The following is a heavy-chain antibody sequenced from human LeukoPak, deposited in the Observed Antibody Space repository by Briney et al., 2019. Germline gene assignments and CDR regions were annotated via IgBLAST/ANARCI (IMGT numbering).Heavy chain of an antibody. Sequence: GGSLRLSCAASGFTFSSYSMNWVRQAPGKGLEWVSSISSSSSYIYYADSVKGRFTISRDNAKNSLYLQMNSPRAEDTAVYYCARDPCHGALDYWGQGALVTVSS. CDR3: ARDPCHGALDY. J-gene: IGHJ4*02. CDR1: GFTFSSYS. D-gene: IGHD2-2*01. CDR2: ISSSSSYI. V-gene: IGHV3-21*01.